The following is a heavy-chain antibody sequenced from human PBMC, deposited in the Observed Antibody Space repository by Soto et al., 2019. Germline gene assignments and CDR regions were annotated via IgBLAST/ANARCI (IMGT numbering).Heavy chain of an antibody. Sequence: PGGSLRLSCAASGFTFSSYAMSWVRQAPGKGLEWVSAISGIGGSTYYADSVKGRFTISRDNSKNTLYLQMNSLRAEDTAVYYCAKHGFSRYCSSTSCYPVGSNWFDPWGQGTLVTVSS. CDR1: GFTFSSYA. CDR3: AKHGFSRYCSSTSCYPVGSNWFDP. V-gene: IGHV3-23*01. CDR2: ISGIGGST. J-gene: IGHJ5*02. D-gene: IGHD2-2*01.